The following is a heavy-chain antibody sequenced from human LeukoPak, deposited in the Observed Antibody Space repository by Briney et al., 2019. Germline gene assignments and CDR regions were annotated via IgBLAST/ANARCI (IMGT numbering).Heavy chain of an antibody. V-gene: IGHV3-30*03. Sequence: GGSLRLSCASSGFTFSRHGMHWVRQAPGKGLEWVAVIGDTGRARYYADSVTGRFTTSGDNSQNTLYLEMNSLRYEDTALYYCAREAAWGNWYFDLWGRGTLVTVSS. CDR2: IGDTGRAR. CDR1: GFTFSRHG. CDR3: AREAAWGNWYFDL. J-gene: IGHJ2*01. D-gene: IGHD3-16*01.